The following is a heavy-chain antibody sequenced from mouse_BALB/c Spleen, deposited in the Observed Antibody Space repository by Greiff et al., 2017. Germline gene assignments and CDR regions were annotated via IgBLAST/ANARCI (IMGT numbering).Heavy chain of an antibody. V-gene: IGHV5-17*02. CDR2: ISSGSSTI. J-gene: IGHJ4*01. Sequence: DVHLVESGGGLVQPGGSRKLSCAASGFTFSSFGMHWVRQAPEKGLEWVAYISSGSSTIYYADTVKGRFTISRDNPKNTLFLQMTSLRSEDTAMYYCARTGGSNCGIYALDYWGQGTSVTVSA. CDR1: GFTFSSFG. CDR3: ARTGGSNCGIYALDY. D-gene: IGHD1-1*01.